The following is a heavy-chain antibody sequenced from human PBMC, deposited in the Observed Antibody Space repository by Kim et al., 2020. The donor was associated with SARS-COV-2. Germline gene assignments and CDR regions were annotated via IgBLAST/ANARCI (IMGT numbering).Heavy chain of an antibody. J-gene: IGHJ6*02. CDR2: INTNTGNP. V-gene: IGHV7-4-1*02. CDR3: ARVPRLISGSDGHYYYYYGMDV. D-gene: IGHD3-10*01. Sequence: ASVKVSCKASGYTFTSYAMNWVRQAPGQGLEWMGWINTNTGNPTYAQGFTGRFVFSLDTSVSTAYLQISSLKAEDTAVYYCARVPRLISGSDGHYYYYYGMDVWGQGTTVTVSS. CDR1: GYTFTSYA.